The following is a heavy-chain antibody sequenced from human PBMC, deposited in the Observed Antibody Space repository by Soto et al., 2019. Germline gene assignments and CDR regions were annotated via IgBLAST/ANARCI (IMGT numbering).Heavy chain of an antibody. CDR2: IGGSGGST. D-gene: IGHD5-12*01. CDR3: AKEGGYSGYDSLLFDY. CDR1: GFTFSSYA. Sequence: EVQLLESGGGLVQPGGSLRLSCAASGFTFSSYAMSWVRQAPGKGLEWVSAIGGSGGSTYYADSVKGRFTISRDNSKNTLYLQMNSLRAEETAVYYCAKEGGYSGYDSLLFDYWGQGTLVTVSS. V-gene: IGHV3-23*01. J-gene: IGHJ4*02.